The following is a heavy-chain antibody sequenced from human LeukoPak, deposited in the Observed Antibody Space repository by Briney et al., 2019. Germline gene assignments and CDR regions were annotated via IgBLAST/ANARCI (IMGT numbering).Heavy chain of an antibody. J-gene: IGHJ4*02. CDR2: ISDSGGST. CDR3: ARRANYDSSPFDY. V-gene: IGHV3-23*01. CDR1: GFTFSSYA. Sequence: PGGSLRLSCAASGFTFSSYAMSWVRQAPGKGLEWVSAISDSGGSTYYADSVKGRFTISRDNSKNTLYLQMNGLRAEDTAVYYCARRANYDSSPFDYWGQGTLVTVSS. D-gene: IGHD3-22*01.